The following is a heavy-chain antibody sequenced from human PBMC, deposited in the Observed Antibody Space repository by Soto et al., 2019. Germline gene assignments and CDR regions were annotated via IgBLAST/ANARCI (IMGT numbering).Heavy chain of an antibody. CDR3: ARGGGGGAKVVVAATGPY. CDR2: ISYDGSNK. D-gene: IGHD2-15*01. CDR1: GFTFSSYA. J-gene: IGHJ4*02. V-gene: IGHV3-30-3*01. Sequence: GGSLRLSCAASGFTFSSYAMHWVRQAPGKGLEWVAVISYDGSNKYYADSVKGRFTISRDNSKNTLYLQMNSLRAEDTAVYYGARGGGGGAKVVVAATGPYWGQGTLVTVSS.